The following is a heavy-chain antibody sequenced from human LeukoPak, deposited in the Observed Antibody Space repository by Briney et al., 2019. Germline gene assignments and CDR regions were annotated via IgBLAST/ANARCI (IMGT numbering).Heavy chain of an antibody. J-gene: IGHJ4*02. CDR1: GFTFSNAW. Sequence: PGGSLRLSCAASGFTFSNAWMNWVRQAPGKGLEWVGRIKSKTDGGTTDYAAPVKGRFTISRDDSKNTLYLQMNSLKTEDTAVYYCTTKRNYYDSSGYYGSFDYWGQGTLVTVSS. CDR3: TTKRNYYDSSGYYGSFDY. CDR2: IKSKTDGGTT. D-gene: IGHD3-22*01. V-gene: IGHV3-15*07.